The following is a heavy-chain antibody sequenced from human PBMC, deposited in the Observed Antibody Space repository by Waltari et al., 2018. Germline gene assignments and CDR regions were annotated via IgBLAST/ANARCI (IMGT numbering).Heavy chain of an antibody. J-gene: IGHJ6*02. Sequence: EVQLVESGGGLVQPGGSLRLSCAASGFSFSDYEMNWVRQAPGKWLEWLSYINGDGTNVYYADSVQGRLTISRDNAKNSLYLQINSLRGEDTAVYYCARDGLSNVGARAIPEGGMDVWGQGTTVTVSS. CDR2: INGDGTNV. CDR1: GFSFSDYE. D-gene: IGHD6-6*01. V-gene: IGHV3-48*03. CDR3: ARDGLSNVGARAIPEGGMDV.